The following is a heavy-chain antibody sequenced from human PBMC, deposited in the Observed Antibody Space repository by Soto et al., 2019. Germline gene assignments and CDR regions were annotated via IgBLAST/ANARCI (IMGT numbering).Heavy chain of an antibody. J-gene: IGHJ6*02. Sequence: GESLKISCKGSGYSFAGYWITWVRQKPGKGLEWMGRIDPSDSQTYYSPSFRGHVTISVTKSITTVFLQWSSLRASDTAVYYCARSGYSSHGMDVWGQGTTVTVSS. D-gene: IGHD5-12*01. CDR1: GYSFAGYW. CDR2: IDPSDSQT. V-gene: IGHV5-10-1*01. CDR3: ARSGYSSHGMDV.